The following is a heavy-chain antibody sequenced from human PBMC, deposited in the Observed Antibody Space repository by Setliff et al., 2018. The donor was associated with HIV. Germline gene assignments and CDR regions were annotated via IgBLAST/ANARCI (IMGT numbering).Heavy chain of an antibody. CDR2: ISSSSSYI. CDR1: GFTFSSYS. Sequence: GGSLRLSCAASGFTFSSYSMNWVRQAPGKWLEWVSSISSSSSYIFYADSVEGRFTISRDNAKNSLYLQMNSLRAEDTAVYYCARDPYYYDSSGYGPRAFDIWGQGTMVTVSS. CDR3: ARDPYYYDSSGYGPRAFDI. J-gene: IGHJ3*02. D-gene: IGHD3-22*01. V-gene: IGHV3-21*01.